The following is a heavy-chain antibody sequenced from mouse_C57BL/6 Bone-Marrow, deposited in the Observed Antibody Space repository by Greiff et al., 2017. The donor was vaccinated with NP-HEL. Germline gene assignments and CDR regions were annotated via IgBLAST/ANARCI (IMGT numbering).Heavy chain of an antibody. Sequence: QVQLQQSGAELVKPGASVKISCKASGYAFSSYWMNWVKQRPGKGLEWIGQIYPGDGDTNYNGKFKGKATLTADKSSSTAYMQLSSLTSEDSAVYFCARPGFTTVVATDAMDYWGQGTSVTVSS. CDR1: GYAFSSYW. V-gene: IGHV1-80*01. J-gene: IGHJ4*01. CDR3: ARPGFTTVVATDAMDY. CDR2: IYPGDGDT. D-gene: IGHD1-1*01.